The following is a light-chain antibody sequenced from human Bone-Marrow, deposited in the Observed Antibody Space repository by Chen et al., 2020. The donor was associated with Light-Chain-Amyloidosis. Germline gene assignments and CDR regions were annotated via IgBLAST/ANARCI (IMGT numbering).Light chain of an antibody. V-gene: IGLV2-14*01. CDR2: DVS. Sequence: QSALTQPASVSGSPVQSITISCTGTSSDVGGYNYVSWYQQHPGKAPKLMIYDVSNRPSGVSNRFSGSKSGNTASLTISGLQAEDEADYFCSSYTSSNTQVFGTGTKVTVL. J-gene: IGLJ1*01. CDR3: SSYTSSNTQV. CDR1: SSDVGGYNY.